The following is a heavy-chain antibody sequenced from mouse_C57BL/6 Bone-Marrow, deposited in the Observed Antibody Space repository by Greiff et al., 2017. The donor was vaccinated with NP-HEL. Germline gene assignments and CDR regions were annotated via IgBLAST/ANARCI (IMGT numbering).Heavy chain of an antibody. CDR1: GFTFSSYA. CDR3: ARDGYDYDEGFAY. D-gene: IGHD2-4*01. V-gene: IGHV5-4*01. Sequence: EVMLVEPGGGLVKPGGSLKLSCAASGFTFSSYAMSWVRQTPEKRLEWVATISDGGSYTYYPDNVKGRFTISRDNAKNNLYLQMSHLKSEDTAMYYCARDGYDYDEGFAYWGQGTLVTVSA. J-gene: IGHJ3*01. CDR2: ISDGGSYT.